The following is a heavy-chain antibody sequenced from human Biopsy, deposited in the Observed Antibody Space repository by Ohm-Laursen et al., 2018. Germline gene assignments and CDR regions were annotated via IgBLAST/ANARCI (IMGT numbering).Heavy chain of an antibody. Sequence: SDTLSLTCTVYGGSFSGYYWSWIRQPPGKGREGIGEINHSGSTNYNPSPKSRLTISVDTSKNQFSLKLSSVTAADTAVYYCARGRLRAVARFDYWGQGTLVTVSS. CDR3: ARGRLRAVARFDY. D-gene: IGHD6-19*01. CDR2: INHSGST. V-gene: IGHV4-34*01. CDR1: GGSFSGYY. J-gene: IGHJ4*02.